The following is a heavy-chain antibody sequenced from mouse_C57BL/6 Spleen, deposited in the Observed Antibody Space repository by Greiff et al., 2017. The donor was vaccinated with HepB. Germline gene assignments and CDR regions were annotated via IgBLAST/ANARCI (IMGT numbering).Heavy chain of an antibody. D-gene: IGHD2-3*01. CDR2: INPSNGGT. Sequence: QVQLQQSGTELVKPGASVKLSCKASGYTFTSYWMHWVKQRPGQGLEWIGNINPSNGGTNYNEKFKSKATLTVDKSSSTAYMQLSSLTSEDSAVYYCARGGGYYPYAMDYWGQGTSVTVSS. CDR1: GYTFTSYW. V-gene: IGHV1-53*01. J-gene: IGHJ4*01. CDR3: ARGGGYYPYAMDY.